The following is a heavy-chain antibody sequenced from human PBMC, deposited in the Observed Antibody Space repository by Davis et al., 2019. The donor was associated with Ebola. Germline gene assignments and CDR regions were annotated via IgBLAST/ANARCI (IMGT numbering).Heavy chain of an antibody. V-gene: IGHV3-30*03. J-gene: IGHJ4*02. Sequence: PGGSLRLSCAASGFTFSSYGMHWVRQAPGKGLEWVAVISYDGSNKYYADSVKGRFTISRDNSKNTLYLQMNSLRAEDTAVYYCARDPPYDQGYDYWGQGILVTVSS. CDR3: ARDPPYDQGYDY. D-gene: IGHD3-22*01. CDR1: GFTFSSYG. CDR2: ISYDGSNK.